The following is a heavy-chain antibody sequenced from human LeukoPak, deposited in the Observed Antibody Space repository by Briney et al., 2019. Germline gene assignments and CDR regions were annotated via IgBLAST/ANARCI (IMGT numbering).Heavy chain of an antibody. CDR3: AVCASGSYYWFDP. CDR1: SHFHKISCHL. V-gene: IGHV4-39*01. CDR2: VYYTGSA. J-gene: IGHJ5*02. Sequence: SQTLSLTYTFWSHFHKISCHLGARSREPPGEGLEWIAAVYYTGSAYYNPSIISRVDITVDTSKSQFSLKLSSVTTEDTALYYCAVCASGSYYWFDPWGQGTLVTVSS. D-gene: IGHD3-10*01.